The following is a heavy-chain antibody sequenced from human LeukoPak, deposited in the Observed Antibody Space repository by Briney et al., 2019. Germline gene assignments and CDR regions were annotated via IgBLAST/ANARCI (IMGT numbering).Heavy chain of an antibody. CDR2: IYYSGST. D-gene: IGHD1-1*01. CDR3: ALERLGRVDY. V-gene: IGHV4-59*01. CDR1: GGSISSYY. Sequence: SETLSLTCTVSGGSISSYYWSWIRPPPGQGLEWIGYIYYSGSTNYNPSLKSRVTISVDTSKNQFSLKLSSVTAADTAVYYCALERLGRVDYWGQGTLVTVSS. J-gene: IGHJ4*02.